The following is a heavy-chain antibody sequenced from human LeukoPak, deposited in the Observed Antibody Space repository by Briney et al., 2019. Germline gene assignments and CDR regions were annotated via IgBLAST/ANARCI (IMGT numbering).Heavy chain of an antibody. CDR3: GRDGNRWQEPLAY. Sequence: PGGSLRLSCAASGVIFSSYGMNWVRQAPGMGLEWVAIISYDGTNKDYAESVKGRFTISRDNSKLYLQMNSLRTDDTAVYYCGRDGNRWQEPLAYWGQRTLVTVSS. D-gene: IGHD1-14*01. J-gene: IGHJ4*02. CDR2: ISYDGTNK. CDR1: GVIFSSYG. V-gene: IGHV3-30*03.